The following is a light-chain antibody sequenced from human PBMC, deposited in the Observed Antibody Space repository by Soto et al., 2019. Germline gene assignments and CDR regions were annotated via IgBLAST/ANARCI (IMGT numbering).Light chain of an antibody. CDR3: AAWDDRLNAVA. Sequence: QAVVTQPPSASGTPGQRITVSCSGSSSNIASNTVNWYQQLPGTPPKLLIYSNNQRPSGLPDRFSGSKSSTSASLAISGLQSEDEADYYCAAWDDRLNAVAFGGGTKLTVL. CDR1: SSNIASNT. CDR2: SNN. V-gene: IGLV1-44*01. J-gene: IGLJ2*01.